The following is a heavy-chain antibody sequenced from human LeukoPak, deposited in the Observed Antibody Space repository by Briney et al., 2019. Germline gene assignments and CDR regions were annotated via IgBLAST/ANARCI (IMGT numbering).Heavy chain of an antibody. V-gene: IGHV1-2*02. D-gene: IGHD3-10*01. CDR1: GYTFTGYY. Sequence: GASVKVSCKASGYTFTGYYMHWVRQAPGQGLEWMGGINPNSGGTKYAQKFQGRVTITADKSTSTAYMELSSLRSEDTAVYYCAREGQAGVLTYYYYYMDVWGKGTTVTVSS. CDR3: AREGQAGVLTYYYYYMDV. CDR2: INPNSGGT. J-gene: IGHJ6*03.